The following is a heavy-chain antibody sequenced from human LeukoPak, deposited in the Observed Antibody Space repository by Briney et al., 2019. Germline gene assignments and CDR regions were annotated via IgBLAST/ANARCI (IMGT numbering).Heavy chain of an antibody. CDR3: ARVGNIVVGDYYYMDV. V-gene: IGHV4-61*01. CDR1: GYSISSGYY. CDR2: IYYSGST. D-gene: IGHD2-2*01. Sequence: PSETLSLTCTVSGYSISSGYYWGWIRQPPGKGLEWIGYIYYSGSTKYNPSLKSRVTISVDTSKNQFSLKLSSVTAADTAVYYCARVGNIVVGDYYYMDVWGKGTTVTVSS. J-gene: IGHJ6*03.